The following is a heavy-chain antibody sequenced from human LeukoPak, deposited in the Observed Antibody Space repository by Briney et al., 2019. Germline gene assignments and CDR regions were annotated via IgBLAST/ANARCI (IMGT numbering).Heavy chain of an antibody. D-gene: IGHD1-26*01. Sequence: SEALSLTCSVSGASINGYFWNWVRQTPEKRLDWIGYVSHTGATTTNPTLKSRVSITIDTSKSQISLTMTSVTAADSALYYCARDRRGSFYTFDLWGPGTIVSVS. CDR3: ARDRRGSFYTFDL. J-gene: IGHJ3*01. CDR2: VSHTGAT. V-gene: IGHV4-59*01. CDR1: GASINGYF.